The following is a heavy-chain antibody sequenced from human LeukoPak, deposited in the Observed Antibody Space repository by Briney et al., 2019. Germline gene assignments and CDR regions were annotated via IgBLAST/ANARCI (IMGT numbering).Heavy chain of an antibody. CDR2: IYYSGST. CDR3: AAGYSSGWAYGY. Sequence: SETLSLICTVSGGSISSYYWSWIRQPPGKGLEWIGYIYYSGSTNYNPSLKSRVTISVDTSKNQFSLKLSSVTAADTAVYYCAAGYSSGWAYGYWGQGTLVTVSS. J-gene: IGHJ4*02. V-gene: IGHV4-59*01. CDR1: GGSISSYY. D-gene: IGHD6-19*01.